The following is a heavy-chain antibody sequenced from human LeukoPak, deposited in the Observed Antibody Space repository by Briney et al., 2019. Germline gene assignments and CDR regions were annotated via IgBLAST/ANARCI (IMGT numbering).Heavy chain of an antibody. V-gene: IGHV4-4*07. J-gene: IGHJ4*02. CDR1: GGSFGGYY. CDR3: ARDLKGYSYGGYFDY. Sequence: PSETLSLTCAVYGGSFGGYYWSWIRQPPGKGLEWIGRIYTSGSTNYNPSLKSRVTMSVDTSKNQFSLKLSSVTAADTAVYYCARDLKGYSYGGYFDYWGQGTLVTVSS. D-gene: IGHD5-18*01. CDR2: IYTSGST.